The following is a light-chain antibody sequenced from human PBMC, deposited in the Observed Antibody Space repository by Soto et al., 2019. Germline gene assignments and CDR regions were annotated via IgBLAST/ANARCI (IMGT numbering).Light chain of an antibody. Sequence: EMVLTQAPGTLSLSPGARATLSCRASQSVSSSYLAWYQQKPGQAPRLLIYGASSRATGIPDRFSGSGSGTDFTLTISRLEPEDFAVYYCQQFRTFGQGTKVDI. CDR1: QSVSSSY. V-gene: IGKV3-20*01. CDR2: GAS. CDR3: QQFRT. J-gene: IGKJ1*01.